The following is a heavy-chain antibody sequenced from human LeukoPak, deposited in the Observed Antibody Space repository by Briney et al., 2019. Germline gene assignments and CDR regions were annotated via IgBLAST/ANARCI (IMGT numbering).Heavy chain of an antibody. V-gene: IGHV1-2*02. CDR2: INPNSGGT. CDR3: ARLTEKYSGYAGY. D-gene: IGHD5-12*01. J-gene: IGHJ4*02. CDR1: GYTFTGYY. Sequence: GASVKVSCKASGYTFTGYYMHWVRQAPGQGLEWMGWINPNSGGTNYAQKFQGRVTMTRDTSISTAYMELSRLRSDDTAVYYCARLTEKYSGYAGYWGQGTLVTVSS.